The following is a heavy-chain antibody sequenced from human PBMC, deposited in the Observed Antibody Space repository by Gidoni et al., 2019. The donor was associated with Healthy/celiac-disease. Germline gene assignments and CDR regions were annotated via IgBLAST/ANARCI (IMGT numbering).Heavy chain of an antibody. CDR1: GFTFSSYA. CDR3: ARELLRITMVRGVTPAAFDI. Sequence: QVQLVESGGGVVQPGRSLRLSCAASGFTFSSYAMHWVRQAPGKGLEWVAVISYDGSNKYYADSVKGRFTISRDNSKNTLYLQMNSLRAEDTAVYYCARELLRITMVRGVTPAAFDIWGQGTMVTVSS. CDR2: ISYDGSNK. D-gene: IGHD3-10*01. J-gene: IGHJ3*02. V-gene: IGHV3-30-3*01.